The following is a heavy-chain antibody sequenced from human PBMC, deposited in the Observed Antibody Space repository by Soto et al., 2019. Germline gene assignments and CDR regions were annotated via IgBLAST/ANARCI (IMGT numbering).Heavy chain of an antibody. CDR3: ARDDYGFDP. D-gene: IGHD3-16*01. J-gene: IGHJ5*02. Sequence: GGSLRLSCAASGFTFSSYAMHWVRQAPGKGLEWVAVISYDGSNKYYADSVKGRFTISRDNSKNTLYLQMNSLRAEDTAVYYCARDDYGFDPWGQGXLVTVYS. CDR2: ISYDGSNK. V-gene: IGHV3-30-3*01. CDR1: GFTFSSYA.